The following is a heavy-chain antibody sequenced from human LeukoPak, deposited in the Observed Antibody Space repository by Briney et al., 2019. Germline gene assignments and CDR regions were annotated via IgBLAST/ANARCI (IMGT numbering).Heavy chain of an antibody. D-gene: IGHD6-6*01. CDR1: GFTFSSYG. CDR2: LRYDGNNK. V-gene: IGHV3-30*02. CDR3: AKLQQLVSTWDAFDI. J-gene: IGHJ3*02. Sequence: GGSLRLSXAASGFTFSSYGMHWVRQAPGKALEGVAFLRYDGNNKYYADSVKGRFTISRDNSKNTLYLQMNSLRAEDTAVYYCAKLQQLVSTWDAFDIWGQGTMVTVSS.